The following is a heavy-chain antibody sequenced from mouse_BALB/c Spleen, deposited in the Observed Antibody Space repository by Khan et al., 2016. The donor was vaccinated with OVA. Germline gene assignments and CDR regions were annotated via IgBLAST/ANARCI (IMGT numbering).Heavy chain of an antibody. D-gene: IGHD1-1*01. J-gene: IGHJ4*01. CDR2: IWGDGST. CDR3: AKFTPDYYSMDY. Sequence: QVQLKESGPGLVAPSQSLSITCTVSGFSLTSYGVSWVRPSPGKGLEWLGVIWGDGSTNYHSTLISRLIISKDNSKSQVFLKLTGLQTDDTATYYCAKFTPDYYSMDYWGQGTSVTVS. CDR1: GFSLTSYG. V-gene: IGHV2-3*01.